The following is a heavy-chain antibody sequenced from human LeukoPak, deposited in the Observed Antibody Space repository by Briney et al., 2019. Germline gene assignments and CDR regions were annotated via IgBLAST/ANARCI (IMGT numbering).Heavy chain of an antibody. D-gene: IGHD1-7*01. CDR2: IIPIFGTA. Sequence: SVKVSCKASGGTFSSYAISWVRQAPGQGLEWMGGIIPIFGTANYAQKFQGRVTITTDESTSTAYMELSSLRSEDTAVYYCARERNYVRAFDIWGKGTTVTVSS. J-gene: IGHJ6*04. CDR1: GGTFSSYA. CDR3: ARERNYVRAFDI. V-gene: IGHV1-69*05.